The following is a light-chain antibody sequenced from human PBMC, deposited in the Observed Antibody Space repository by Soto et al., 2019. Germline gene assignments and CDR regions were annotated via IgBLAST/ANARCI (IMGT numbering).Light chain of an antibody. CDR3: QQYGRSPPDT. J-gene: IGKJ2*01. V-gene: IGKV3-20*01. CDR2: GAS. CDR1: QSVSSY. Sequence: IVLTQSPGTLSLSPGERATLSCRASQSVSSYLAWYQQKPGQAPRLLIYGASSRATGIPDRFSGSGSGTDFTLAISRLEPEDFAVYYCQQYGRSPPDTFGQGTKLEIK.